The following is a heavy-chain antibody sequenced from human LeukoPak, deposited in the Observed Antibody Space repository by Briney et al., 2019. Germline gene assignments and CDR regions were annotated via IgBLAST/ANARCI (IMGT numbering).Heavy chain of an antibody. Sequence: GASVKVSCEASGYTFTGYYMHWVRQAPGQGLERMGWINPNSGGTNYAQKFQGRVTMTRDTSISTAYMELSRLRSDDTAVYYCAREVVELGALDYWGQGTLVTVSS. V-gene: IGHV1-2*02. J-gene: IGHJ4*02. CDR3: AREVVELGALDY. CDR1: GYTFTGYY. CDR2: INPNSGGT. D-gene: IGHD7-27*01.